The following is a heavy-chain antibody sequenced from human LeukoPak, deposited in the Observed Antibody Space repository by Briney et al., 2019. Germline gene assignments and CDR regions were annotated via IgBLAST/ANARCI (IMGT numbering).Heavy chain of an antibody. V-gene: IGHV3-23*01. J-gene: IGHJ4*02. CDR2: LSTTAGST. CDR3: AKEHCSGGSCYPSR. CDR1: GFTFSSSA. Sequence: PGGSLRLSCAASGFTFSSSAMSWVRQAPGKGLEWVSALSTTAGSTYYADSVKGRFTISRDNSKNTLYLQMNSLRAEDTAVYYCAKEHCSGGSCYPSRWGQGTLVTVSS. D-gene: IGHD2-15*01.